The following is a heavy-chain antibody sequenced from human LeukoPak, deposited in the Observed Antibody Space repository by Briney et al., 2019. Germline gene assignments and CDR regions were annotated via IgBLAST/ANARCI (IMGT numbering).Heavy chain of an antibody. CDR2: INPNSGGT. V-gene: IGHV1-2*02. D-gene: IGHD3-10*01. CDR1: GYTFTGYY. Sequence: ASVKVSCKASGYTFTGYYMHWVRQAPGQGLEWMGWINPNSGGTNYAQKFQGRVTMTRDTSISTAYMELSRLRSDDTAVYYCARDRASFNYYGSGSSYPSGYWGQGTLVTVSS. J-gene: IGHJ4*02. CDR3: ARDRASFNYYGSGSSYPSGY.